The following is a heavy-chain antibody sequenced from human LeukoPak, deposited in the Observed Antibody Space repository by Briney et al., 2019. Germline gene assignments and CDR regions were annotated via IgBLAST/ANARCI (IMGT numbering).Heavy chain of an antibody. Sequence: GGSLRLSCAASGFTFSSYSMNWVRQAPGKGLEWVSSISSSSSYIYYADSVKGRFTISRDNAKNSLYLQMNSLRAEDTAVYYCARVNEVDGMVVPAAMPAHYGMDVWGQGTTVTVS. CDR2: ISSSSSYI. D-gene: IGHD2-2*01. CDR3: ARVNEVDGMVVPAAMPAHYGMDV. CDR1: GFTFSSYS. V-gene: IGHV3-21*01. J-gene: IGHJ6*02.